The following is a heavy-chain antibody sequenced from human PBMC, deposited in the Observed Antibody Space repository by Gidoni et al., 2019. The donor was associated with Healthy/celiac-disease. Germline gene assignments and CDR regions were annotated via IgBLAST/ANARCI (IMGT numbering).Heavy chain of an antibody. Sequence: QVQLQQWGAGLLKPSETLSLTCAVYGGSFSGYYWSWIRQPPGKGLEWIGEINHSGSTNYNPSLKSRVTISVDTSKNQCSLKLSAVTAADTAVYYCARRVTMVRGEHWFDPWGQGTLVTVSS. CDR1: GGSFSGYY. V-gene: IGHV4-34*01. J-gene: IGHJ5*02. CDR2: INHSGST. CDR3: ARRVTMVRGEHWFDP. D-gene: IGHD3-10*01.